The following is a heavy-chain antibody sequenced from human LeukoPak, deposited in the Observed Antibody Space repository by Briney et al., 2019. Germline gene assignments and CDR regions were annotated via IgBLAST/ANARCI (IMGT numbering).Heavy chain of an antibody. CDR1: GFTFTIYW. CDR2: IKQDGSEK. CDR3: ARDGGYCSGGRCPPFYYYGMDV. Sequence: GGSLRLSCAASGFTFTIYWMSWVRQAPGKGLEWVANIKQDGSEKYYVDSVKGRFTISRDNAQNSLYLQMNTLTVEDTAIYYCARDGGYCSGGRCPPFYYYGMDVWGQGTTVTVSS. J-gene: IGHJ6*02. D-gene: IGHD2-15*01. V-gene: IGHV3-7*01.